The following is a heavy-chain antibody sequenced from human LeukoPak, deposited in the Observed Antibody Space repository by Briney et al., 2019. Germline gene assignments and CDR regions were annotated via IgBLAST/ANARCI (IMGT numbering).Heavy chain of an antibody. V-gene: IGHV4-59*01. D-gene: IGHD4-17*01. J-gene: IGHJ4*02. CDR1: GGSISSYY. CDR3: ARAHTHDYGVGYYFDY. Sequence: SETLSLTCTVSGGSISSYYWSWIRQPPGKGLEWIGYIYYSGSTNYNPSLKSRVTISVDTSKNQFSLKLSSVTAADTAVYYCARAHTHDYGVGYYFDYWGQGTLVTVSS. CDR2: IYYSGST.